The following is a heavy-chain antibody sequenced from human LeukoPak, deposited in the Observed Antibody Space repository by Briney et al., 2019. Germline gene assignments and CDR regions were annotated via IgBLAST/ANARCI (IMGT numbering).Heavy chain of an antibody. V-gene: IGHV4-39*01. D-gene: IGHD6-19*01. Sequence: SETLSLTCTVSGGSISSSSYYWGWIRQPPGKGLEWIGSIYYSGSTYYNPSLKSRVTISVDTSKNQFSLKLSSVTAADTAVYYCARYSSVAGSYWGQGTLVTVSS. CDR3: ARYSSVAGSY. CDR1: GGSISSSSYY. CDR2: IYYSGST. J-gene: IGHJ4*02.